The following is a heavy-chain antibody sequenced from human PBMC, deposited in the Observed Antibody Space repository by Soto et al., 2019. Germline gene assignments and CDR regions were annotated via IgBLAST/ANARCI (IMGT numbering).Heavy chain of an antibody. V-gene: IGHV3-73*01. CDR1: GFTFSGSA. CDR2: IRSKANSYAT. Sequence: PGGSLRLSCAASGFTFSGSAMHWVRQASGKGLEWVGRIRSKANSYATAYAASVKGRFTISRDDSKNTAYLQMNSLKTEDTAVYYCTSGPGGASRYYYGMDVWGQGTTVTVSS. J-gene: IGHJ6*02. CDR3: TSGPGGASRYYYGMDV. D-gene: IGHD2-21*01.